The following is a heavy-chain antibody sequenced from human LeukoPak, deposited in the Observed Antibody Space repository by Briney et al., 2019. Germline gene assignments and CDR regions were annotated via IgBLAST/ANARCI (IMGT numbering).Heavy chain of an antibody. J-gene: IGHJ4*02. CDR1: GGSFGGYY. CDR2: INHSGST. V-gene: IGHV4-34*01. CDR3: ARGRNGYWAFDY. Sequence: SETLSLTCAVYGGSFGGYYWTWIRQTPGRGPEWIGEINHSGSTNYNPSLKRRVFISVDTSKNQFSLKLSSVTAADTAVYYCARGRNGYWAFDYWGQGTLVTVSS. D-gene: IGHD2-8*02.